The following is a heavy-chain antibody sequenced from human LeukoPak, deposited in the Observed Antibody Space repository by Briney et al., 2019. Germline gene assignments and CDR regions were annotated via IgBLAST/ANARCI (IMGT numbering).Heavy chain of an antibody. V-gene: IGHV3-9*01. CDR1: GFTLDDYA. J-gene: IGHJ3*02. CDR2: ISWDSGSI. D-gene: IGHD2-8*01. CDR3: AKDISLTQNGDAFDI. Sequence: PGGSLRLSCAASGFTLDDYAMHRLRQPPRNALNPNTAISWDSGSIGYADSVKGRFTISRDNAKNSLYLQMNSLRAEDTALYYCAKDISLTQNGDAFDIWGQGTMVTVSS.